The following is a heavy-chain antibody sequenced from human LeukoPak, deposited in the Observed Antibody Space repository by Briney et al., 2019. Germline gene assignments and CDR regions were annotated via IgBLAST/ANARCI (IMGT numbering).Heavy chain of an antibody. Sequence: GESLQISCAASGFTFSSYAMSWVRQAPGKGLEWVSAISGSGGSTYYADSVKGRFTISRDSSKNTLYLQMNSLRAEDTAVYYCAKGATVTTSYYYYMDVWGKGTTVTVSS. CDR1: GFTFSSYA. V-gene: IGHV3-23*01. CDR2: ISGSGGST. D-gene: IGHD4-17*01. J-gene: IGHJ6*03. CDR3: AKGATVTTSYYYYMDV.